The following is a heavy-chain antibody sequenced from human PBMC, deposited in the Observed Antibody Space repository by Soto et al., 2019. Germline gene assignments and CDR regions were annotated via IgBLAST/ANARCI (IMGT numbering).Heavy chain of an antibody. CDR3: ARDFARSSSFSFGAFDI. Sequence: QVQLVESGGGVVQPGRSLRLSCAASGFTFSSYAMHWVRHAPGKGLEWVAVISYDGSNKYYADSVKGRFTISRDNSKNTLYLQMNSLRAEDTAVYYCARDFARSSSFSFGAFDIWGQGTMVTVSS. CDR1: GFTFSSYA. V-gene: IGHV3-30-3*01. D-gene: IGHD6-6*01. J-gene: IGHJ3*02. CDR2: ISYDGSNK.